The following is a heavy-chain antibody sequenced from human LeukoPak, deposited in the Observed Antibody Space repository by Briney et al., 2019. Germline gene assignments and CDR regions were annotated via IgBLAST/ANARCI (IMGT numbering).Heavy chain of an antibody. Sequence: SETLSLTCAVYGGSFSGYCWSWIRQPPGKGLEWIGSIYYSGSTYYNPSLKSRVTISVDTSKNQFSLKLSSVTAADTAVCYCARLRPDSGSGWPGDYWGQGTLVTVSS. CDR1: GGSFSGYC. V-gene: IGHV4-34*01. J-gene: IGHJ4*02. CDR2: IYYSGST. CDR3: ARLRPDSGSGWPGDY. D-gene: IGHD6-19*01.